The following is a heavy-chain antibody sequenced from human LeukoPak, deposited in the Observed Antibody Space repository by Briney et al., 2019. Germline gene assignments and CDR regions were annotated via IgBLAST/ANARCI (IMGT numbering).Heavy chain of an antibody. D-gene: IGHD5-24*01. CDR1: GFTFSSYW. CDR3: ARVTGRDGYNFPGY. CDR2: IKQDGSEK. V-gene: IGHV3-7*01. J-gene: IGHJ4*02. Sequence: PGGSLRLSCAASGFTFSSYWMSWVRQAPGKGLEWVANIKQDGSEKYYVDSVKGRFTISRDNAKNSLYLQMNSLRAEDTAAYYCARVTGRDGYNFPGYWGQGTLVTVSP.